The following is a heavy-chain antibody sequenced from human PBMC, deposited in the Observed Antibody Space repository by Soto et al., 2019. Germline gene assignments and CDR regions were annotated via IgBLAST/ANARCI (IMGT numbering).Heavy chain of an antibody. CDR1: GGSISSYY. Sequence: SETLSLTCTVSGGSISSYYWSWIRQPPGKGLEWIGYIYYSGSTNYNPSLKSRVTISVDTSKNQFSLKLSSVTAADTAVYYCARGSIPAAIYYFDYWGQGTLVTVSS. D-gene: IGHD2-2*02. J-gene: IGHJ4*02. CDR3: ARGSIPAAIYYFDY. V-gene: IGHV4-59*01. CDR2: IYYSGST.